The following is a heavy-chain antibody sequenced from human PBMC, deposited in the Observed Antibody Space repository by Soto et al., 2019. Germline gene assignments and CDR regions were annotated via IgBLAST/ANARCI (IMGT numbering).Heavy chain of an antibody. V-gene: IGHV4-31*03. CDR2: IYYSGST. CDR3: ARDVPTSYDFDY. J-gene: IGHJ4*02. Sequence: SETLSPTCTVSVGSISSGGYYWSWIRQHPGKGLEWIGYIYYSGSTYYNPYLRGRVTMSVDTSKNQFSLNLSSVTAADTAVYYCARDVPTSYDFDYWGQGTLVTVSS. D-gene: IGHD4-17*01. CDR1: VGSISSGGYY.